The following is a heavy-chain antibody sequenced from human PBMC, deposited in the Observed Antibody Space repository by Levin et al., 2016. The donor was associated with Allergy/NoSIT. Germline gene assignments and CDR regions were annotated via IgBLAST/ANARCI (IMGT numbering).Heavy chain of an antibody. Sequence: GESLKISCAASGFSFNSHEMNWVRQAPGKGLEWISYISSGGHVVYYSDSVKGRFTISRDNSRDSLFLQMNSLRAEDSALYYCVKPLLAAATGADCWGQGTLVTVSS. D-gene: IGHD2-15*01. V-gene: IGHV3-48*03. CDR1: GFSFNSHE. CDR2: ISSGGHVV. CDR3: VKPLLAAATGADC. J-gene: IGHJ4*02.